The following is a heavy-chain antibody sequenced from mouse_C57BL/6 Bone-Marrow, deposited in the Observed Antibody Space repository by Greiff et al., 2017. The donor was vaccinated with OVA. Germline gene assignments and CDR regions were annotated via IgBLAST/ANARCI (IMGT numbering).Heavy chain of an antibody. D-gene: IGHD2-3*01. CDR1: GYTFTDYY. CDR3: ARSGDDGYFFWYFDV. J-gene: IGHJ1*03. CDR2: IYPGSGNT. V-gene: IGHV1-76*01. Sequence: QVQLQPSGAELVRPGASVKLSCKASGYTFTDYYINWVKQRPGQGLEWIARIYPGSGNTYFNEKFKGKATLTAEKSSSTAYMQLSSLTSEDSAVYFCARSGDDGYFFWYFDVWGTGTTVTVSS.